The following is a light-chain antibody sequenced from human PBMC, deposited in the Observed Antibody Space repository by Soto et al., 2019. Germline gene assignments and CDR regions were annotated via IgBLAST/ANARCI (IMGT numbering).Light chain of an antibody. Sequence: VLTQAPGTLALSPGEGATLSCRASQSVSKYLAWYQQKPGQAPRLLIYGASSRATGIPDSFSGSGSGTDFTLTISRLEPEDFAVYYCQQYGGSPQTFGQGTKVDIK. CDR2: GAS. CDR1: QSVSKY. J-gene: IGKJ1*01. CDR3: QQYGGSPQT. V-gene: IGKV3-20*01.